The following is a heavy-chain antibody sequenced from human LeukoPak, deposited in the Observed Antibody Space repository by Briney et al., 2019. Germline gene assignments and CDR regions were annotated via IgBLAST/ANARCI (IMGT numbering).Heavy chain of an antibody. CDR2: ISYDGSNK. V-gene: IGHV3-30-3*01. J-gene: IGHJ4*02. Sequence: GGSLRLSCAASGFSFSTYAMHWVRQAPGKGLEWVAVISYDGSNKYYADSVKGRFTISRDDSKNTLYLQMNSLRAEDTAVYYCAKDIVPGGAYYFDYWGQGALVTVSS. CDR3: AKDIVPGGAYYFDY. D-gene: IGHD2-8*01. CDR1: GFSFSTYA.